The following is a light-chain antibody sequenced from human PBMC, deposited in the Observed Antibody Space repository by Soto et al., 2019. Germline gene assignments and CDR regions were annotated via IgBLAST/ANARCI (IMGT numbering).Light chain of an antibody. Sequence: EMVLTQSPGTLSLSPGERATLSCRASQSVSSSYLAWYQQKPGQAPRLLIYGASSRATGIPDRFSGSGSGTDFTLTISRLEPEDFAVYYCQQYGSLSLTFGGGTKVEIK. CDR1: QSVSSSY. J-gene: IGKJ4*01. V-gene: IGKV3-20*01. CDR3: QQYGSLSLT. CDR2: GAS.